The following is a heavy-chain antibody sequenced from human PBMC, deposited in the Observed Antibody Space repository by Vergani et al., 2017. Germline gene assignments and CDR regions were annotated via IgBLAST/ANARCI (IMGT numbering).Heavy chain of an antibody. D-gene: IGHD1-26*01. CDR2: VGFDGSDT. V-gene: IGHV3-74*01. CDR3: ARDGAGTIDFDY. CDR1: SFSVSSHY. Sequence: EVHLVESGGGLVQPGRSLRLSCAASSFSVSSHYMTWVRQAPGKGLEWVSRVGFDGSDTVYADSVKGRFTISKDSAMNTVHLQMTNVRAEDTAVYFCARDGAGTIDFDYWGPGILVTVSS. J-gene: IGHJ4*02.